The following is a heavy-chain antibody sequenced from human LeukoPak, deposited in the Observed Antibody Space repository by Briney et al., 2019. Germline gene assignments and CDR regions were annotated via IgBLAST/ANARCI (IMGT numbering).Heavy chain of an antibody. CDR3: ARLYDFWSGYQGWFDP. D-gene: IGHD3-3*01. CDR2: IYTSGST. CDR1: GDSISSYY. V-gene: IGHV4-4*09. J-gene: IGHJ5*02. Sequence: SETLSLTCTVSGDSISSYYWSWIRQPPGKGLEWIGYIYTSGSTNYNPSLKSRVTISVDTSKNQFSLKLSSVTAADTAVYYCARLYDFWSGYQGWFDPWGQVTLVTVSS.